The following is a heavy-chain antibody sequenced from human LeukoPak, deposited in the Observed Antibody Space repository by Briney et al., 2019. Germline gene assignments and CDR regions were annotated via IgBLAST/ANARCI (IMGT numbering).Heavy chain of an antibody. CDR3: ARDKLGATYFDY. J-gene: IGHJ4*02. CDR2: IYYSGST. CDR1: GGSISSYY. V-gene: IGHV4-59*01. D-gene: IGHD1-26*01. Sequence: PSETLSLTCTVSGGSISSYYWSWIRQPPGKGLEWIGYIYYSGSTNYNPSLKSRVTISVDTSKNRFSLKLSSVTAADMAVYYCARDKLGATYFDYWGQGTLVTVSS.